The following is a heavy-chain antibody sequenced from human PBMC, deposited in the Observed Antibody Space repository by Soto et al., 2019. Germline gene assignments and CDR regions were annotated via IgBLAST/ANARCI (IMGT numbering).Heavy chain of an antibody. CDR3: ASCGGDCFSLYY. J-gene: IGHJ4*02. V-gene: IGHV3-7*03. D-gene: IGHD2-21*02. CDR1: GFDFGRYW. CDR2: INQDTSEK. Sequence: LRLSCVASGFDFGRYWMSWVRQAPEKGLDWVASINQDTSEKYHVDSVNGRFTISRDNANNSLFLQMNSPRAKDTALYYCASCGGDCFSLYYWGQGTLVTVSS.